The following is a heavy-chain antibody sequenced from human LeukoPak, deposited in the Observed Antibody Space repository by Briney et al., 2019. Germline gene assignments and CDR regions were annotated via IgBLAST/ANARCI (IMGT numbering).Heavy chain of an antibody. Sequence: PSETLSLTCAVSGGSISSGGYSWSWIRQPPGKGLEWIGYIYHSGSTYYNPSLKSRVTISVDRSKNQFSLKLSSVTAADTAVYYCARGYDSSGVHFDYWGQGTLVTVSS. D-gene: IGHD3-22*01. CDR2: IYHSGST. J-gene: IGHJ4*02. V-gene: IGHV4-30-2*01. CDR1: GGSISSGGYS. CDR3: ARGYDSSGVHFDY.